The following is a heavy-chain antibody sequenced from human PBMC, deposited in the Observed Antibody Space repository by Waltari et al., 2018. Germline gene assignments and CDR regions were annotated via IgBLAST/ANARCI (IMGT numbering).Heavy chain of an antibody. Sequence: QVQLVESGGGVVQPGRSLRLSCAASGFTFSSYAMHWVRQAPGKGLEWVAVISYDGSNKYYADSVKGRFTISRDNSKNTLYLQMNSLRAEDTAVYYCGAIWSPFDYWGQGTLVTVSS. D-gene: IGHD3-3*01. CDR3: GAIWSPFDY. CDR2: ISYDGSNK. J-gene: IGHJ4*02. CDR1: GFTFSSYA. V-gene: IGHV3-30*01.